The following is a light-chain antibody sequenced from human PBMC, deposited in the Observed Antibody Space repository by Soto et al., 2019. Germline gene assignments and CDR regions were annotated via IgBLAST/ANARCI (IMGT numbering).Light chain of an antibody. CDR2: SNN. V-gene: IGLV1-44*01. CDR1: SSNIGSNS. J-gene: IGLJ1*01. CDR3: AAWDDSLSGYV. Sequence: QSVLTQPPSASGTPGQRVTISCSGSSSNIGSNSVNWYQQLPGTAPKLAIYSNNQRPSGVPDRFSGSKSGTSASLAISGLESEDEADYYCAAWDDSLSGYVFGTGTKLTVL.